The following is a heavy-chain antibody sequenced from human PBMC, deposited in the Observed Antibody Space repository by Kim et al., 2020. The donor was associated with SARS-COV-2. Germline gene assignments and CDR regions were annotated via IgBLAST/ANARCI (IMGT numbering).Heavy chain of an antibody. J-gene: IGHJ6*02. CDR2: IIPILGIA. V-gene: IGHV1-69*04. CDR3: ARQRGGSGLVRGDYYYGMDV. Sequence: SVKVSCKASGGTFSSYAISWVRQAPGQGLEWMGRIIPILGIANYAQKFQGRVTITADKSTSTAYMELSSLRSEDTAVYYCARQRGGSGLVRGDYYYGMDVWGQGTTVTVSS. D-gene: IGHD6-19*01. CDR1: GGTFSSYA.